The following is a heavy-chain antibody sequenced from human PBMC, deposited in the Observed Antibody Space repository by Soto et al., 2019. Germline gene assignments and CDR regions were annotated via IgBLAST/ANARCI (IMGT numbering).Heavy chain of an antibody. CDR2: ISCAGTST. CDR1: GFTLSSYA. J-gene: IGHJ4*02. D-gene: IGHD3-3*01. Sequence: QVQLVESGGGVVQPGRSLRLSCAASGFTLSSYAMHWVRKAPGKGLEWVAVISCAGTSTYYADSVRGRFTISRDNSKETVYLQLNSLRNEDTAVYHCAREPEHDGNEYYTFASWGQGTLVTVSS. V-gene: IGHV3-30-3*01. CDR3: AREPEHDGNEYYTFAS.